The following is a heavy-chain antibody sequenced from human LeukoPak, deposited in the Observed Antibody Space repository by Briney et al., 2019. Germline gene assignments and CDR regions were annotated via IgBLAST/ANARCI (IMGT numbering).Heavy chain of an antibody. CDR1: GFTFSSYA. CDR2: ISTNGDGT. D-gene: IGHD4-23*01. V-gene: IGHV3-64D*06. Sequence: PGGSLRLSCSASGFTFSSYAMHWVRQAPGEGLQYVSAISTNGDGTYYADSVKGRFTISRDNSKNTLFLQMRSLRPEDTAVYYCAKGDGSNSQPDYWGQGTLVTVSS. CDR3: AKGDGSNSQPDY. J-gene: IGHJ4*02.